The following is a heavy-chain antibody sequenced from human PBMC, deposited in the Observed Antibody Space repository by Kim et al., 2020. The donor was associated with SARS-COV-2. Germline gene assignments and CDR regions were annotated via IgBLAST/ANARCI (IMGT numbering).Heavy chain of an antibody. Sequence: ASVKVSCKASGNTFRRYGINWVRQAPGQGLEWMGWISTYNGVTKYAEKLQGRVTVTTDAATNTAYMELRSLESDDTAVYFCARSTVFGADIDPKYNYGMDVCGQGTTVTVSS. CDR1: GNTFRRYG. CDR3: ARSTVFGADIDPKYNYGMDV. V-gene: IGHV1-18*01. CDR2: ISTYNGVT. J-gene: IGHJ6*02. D-gene: IGHD3-3*01.